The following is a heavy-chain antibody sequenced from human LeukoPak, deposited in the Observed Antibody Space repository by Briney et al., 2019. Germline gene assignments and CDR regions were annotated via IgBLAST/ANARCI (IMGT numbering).Heavy chain of an antibody. V-gene: IGHV4-59*08. Sequence: SETLSLTCTVSGGSTSRYYWSWIRQPPGKSLEWIGYIYYSGSTTYNPSLESRVSISIDTSKNQFSLNLSSVTAADTAVYYCARLPGIAAVWGQGTLVIVSS. CDR1: GGSTSRYY. J-gene: IGHJ1*01. CDR2: IYYSGST. D-gene: IGHD6-13*01. CDR3: ARLPGIAAV.